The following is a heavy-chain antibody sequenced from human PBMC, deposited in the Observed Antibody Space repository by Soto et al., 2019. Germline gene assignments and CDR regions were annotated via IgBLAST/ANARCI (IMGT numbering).Heavy chain of an antibody. CDR3: ASLLRYFEGGYYYGMDV. D-gene: IGHD3-9*01. J-gene: IGHJ6*02. CDR2: ISAYNGNT. CDR1: GYTFTSYG. Sequence: QVQLVQSGAEVKKPGASVKVSCKASGYTFTSYGISWVRQAPGQGLEWMGWISAYNGNTNYAQKLQGRVTMTTDTATSTAYMELRSLRSDDTAVYYCASLLRYFEGGYYYGMDVWGQGTTVTVSS. V-gene: IGHV1-18*01.